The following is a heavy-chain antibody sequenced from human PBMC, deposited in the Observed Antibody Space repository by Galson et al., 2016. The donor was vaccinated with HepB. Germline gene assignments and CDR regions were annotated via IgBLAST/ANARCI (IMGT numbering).Heavy chain of an antibody. V-gene: IGHV4-61*02. CDR3: ARDPPGIGNYFYY. CDR2: MSTSGTT. D-gene: IGHD1-26*01. J-gene: IGHJ4*02. CDR1: GDSISSTSYY. Sequence: TLSLTCTVSGDSISSTSYYWSWIRQPAGKGLEWIGRMSTSGTTNYNPSLKSRVTISVDTSKNQFSLNLSSVTAADTAVYYCARDPPGIGNYFYYWGQGTLVSVSS.